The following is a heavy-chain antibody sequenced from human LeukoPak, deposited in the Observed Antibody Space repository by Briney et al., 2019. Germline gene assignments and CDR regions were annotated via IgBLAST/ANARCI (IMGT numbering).Heavy chain of an antibody. CDR2: IYPGDSDT. CDR3: ARGYYLNDY. V-gene: IGHV5-51*01. CDR1: GYSFTTYW. J-gene: IGHJ4*02. D-gene: IGHD3-10*01. Sequence: GETLKISCTGSGYSFTTYWIGWVRQMPGKGLEWMGIIYPGDSDTRYSPSFQGQVTILADKSISTVYLQWSSLKASDTAMYYCARGYYLNDYWGQGALVTVSS.